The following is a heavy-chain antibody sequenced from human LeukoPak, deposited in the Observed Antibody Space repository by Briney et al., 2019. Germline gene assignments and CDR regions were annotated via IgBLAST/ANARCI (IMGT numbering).Heavy chain of an antibody. V-gene: IGHV4-61*01. Sequence: SETLSLTCTVSGGSISSSSYYWSWIRQPPVKGLEWIGYIYYSGSTNYNPSLKSRVTISVDTSKNQFSLKLSSVTAADTAVYYCARVLIRGATVHFDYWGQGTLVTVSS. CDR3: ARVLIRGATVHFDY. D-gene: IGHD3-10*01. J-gene: IGHJ4*02. CDR1: GGSISSSSYY. CDR2: IYYSGST.